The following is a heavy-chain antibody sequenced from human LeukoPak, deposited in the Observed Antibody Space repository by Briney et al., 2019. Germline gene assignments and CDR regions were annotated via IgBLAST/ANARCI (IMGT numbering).Heavy chain of an antibody. Sequence: GGSLRLSCAASGFTFSSYSMNWVRQAPGKGLEWVSSISSSSSYIYYADSVKGRFTIPRDNAKNSLYLQMNSLRAEDTAVYYCAGREEYYYDSSGLEDAFDIWGQGTMVTVSS. CDR2: ISSSSSYI. CDR3: AGREEYYYDSSGLEDAFDI. CDR1: GFTFSSYS. V-gene: IGHV3-21*01. D-gene: IGHD3-22*01. J-gene: IGHJ3*02.